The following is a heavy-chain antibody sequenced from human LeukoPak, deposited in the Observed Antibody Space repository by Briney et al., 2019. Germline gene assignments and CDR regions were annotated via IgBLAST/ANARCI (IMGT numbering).Heavy chain of an antibody. J-gene: IGHJ4*02. V-gene: IGHV3-30*03. Sequence: GGSLRLSCAASGFTFSSYGMHWVRQAPGKGLEWVAVISYDGSNKYYADSVKGRFTISRDNSKNTLYVQMNSLRAEDTAVYYCARVKYGYYYFEYWGQGTLVTVSS. CDR2: ISYDGSNK. CDR3: ARVKYGYYYFEY. D-gene: IGHD5-18*01. CDR1: GFTFSSYG.